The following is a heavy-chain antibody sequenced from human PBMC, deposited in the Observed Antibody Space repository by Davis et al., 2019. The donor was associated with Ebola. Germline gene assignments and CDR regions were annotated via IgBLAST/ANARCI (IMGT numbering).Heavy chain of an antibody. CDR1: AFTFSSYA. V-gene: IGHV3-23*01. Sequence: GGSLRLSCAASAFTFSSYAMSWVRQAPGKGLEWVSAISGSGGSTYYADSVKGRFTISRDNSKNTLYLQMSSLRAEDTAVYYCAKMSVLFMDVWGKGTTVTVSS. CDR2: ISGSGGST. CDR3: AKMSVLFMDV. J-gene: IGHJ6*04.